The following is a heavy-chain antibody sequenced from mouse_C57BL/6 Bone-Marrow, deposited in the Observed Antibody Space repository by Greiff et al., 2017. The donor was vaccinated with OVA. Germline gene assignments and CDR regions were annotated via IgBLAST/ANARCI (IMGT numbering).Heavy chain of an antibody. CDR2: ISSGGSYT. J-gene: IGHJ2*01. D-gene: IGHD2-2*01. CDR3: ARHERRGYPYYFDY. Sequence: VQLQQSGGDLVKPGGSLKLSCAASGFTFSSYGMSWVRQTPDKRLVWVATISSGGSYTYYTDSVKGRSSISRDNAKNTLYLQMSSLKSEDTAMYYCARHERRGYPYYFDYWGQGTTLTVSS. V-gene: IGHV5-6*01. CDR1: GFTFSSYG.